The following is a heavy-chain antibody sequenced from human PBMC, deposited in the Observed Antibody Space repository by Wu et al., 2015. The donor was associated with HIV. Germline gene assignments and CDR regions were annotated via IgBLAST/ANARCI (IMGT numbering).Heavy chain of an antibody. Sequence: VKVRLARTSEGTFKSFAISWVRQAPGQGLEWMGAIIPLFGTTNYAQKFQGRVTITADESTSTGYMELNSLKSDDTAVYYCARDDILGTSFDYWGQGTLVTVSS. V-gene: IGHV1-69*01. CDR3: ARDDILGTSFDY. D-gene: IGHD2-21*01. J-gene: IGHJ4*02. CDR1: EGTFKSFA. CDR2: IIPLFGTT.